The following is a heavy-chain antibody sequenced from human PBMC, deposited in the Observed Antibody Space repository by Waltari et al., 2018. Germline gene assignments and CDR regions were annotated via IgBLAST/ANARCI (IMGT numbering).Heavy chain of an antibody. CDR3: ARGGAPDGWFDP. CDR1: GGSISRSSHY. Sequence: QLQLQESGPGAVKPSETLSLTCTVSGGSISRSSHYWDWIRQPPGKGLEWIGSIYYNGRTYYNSSLKTRVSMSVDTSRNQFSLNLNSVTAADTAVYYCARGGAPDGWFDPWGQGTLVNVSS. CDR2: IYYNGRT. J-gene: IGHJ5*02. V-gene: IGHV4-39*07.